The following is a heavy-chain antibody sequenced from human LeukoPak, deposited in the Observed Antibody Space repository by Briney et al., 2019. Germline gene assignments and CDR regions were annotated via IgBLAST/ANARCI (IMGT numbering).Heavy chain of an antibody. CDR1: GGSISSGGYY. J-gene: IGHJ3*02. CDR2: IYYSGST. CDR3: ARAYSGSYFGAFDI. Sequence: SQTLSLTCTVSGGSISSGGYYWSWIRQHPGKGLEWIGYIYYSGSTYYNPSLKSRVTISVDTSKNQFSLKLSSVTAADTAVYYCARAYSGSYFGAFDIWGQGTMVTVSS. V-gene: IGHV4-31*03. D-gene: IGHD1-26*01.